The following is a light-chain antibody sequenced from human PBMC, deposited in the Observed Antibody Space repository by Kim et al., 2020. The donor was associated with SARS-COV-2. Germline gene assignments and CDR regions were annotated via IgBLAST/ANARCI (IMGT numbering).Light chain of an antibody. CDR2: DAS. CDR3: QHYNYYSWT. V-gene: IGKV1-5*01. J-gene: IGKJ1*01. CDR1: QSIGSW. Sequence: GDRVTSTCRTSQSIGSWLDWDQQRPGKAPKLLIYDASSLEGGVPSRFTGSGSGTEFTLTISSLQPDEFATYYCQHYNYYSWTFGQGTKVDIK.